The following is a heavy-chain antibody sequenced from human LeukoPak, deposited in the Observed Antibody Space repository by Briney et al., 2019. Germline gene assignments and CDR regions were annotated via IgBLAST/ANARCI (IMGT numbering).Heavy chain of an antibody. V-gene: IGHV1-2*02. CDR3: ARDWPCSGGSCFDY. D-gene: IGHD2-15*01. J-gene: IGHJ4*02. CDR1: GYTFSGYY. CDR2: IDPKNGGT. Sequence: ASVKVSCKASGYTFSGYYIQWVRQAPGQGLEWMGWIDPKNGGTNYAPSFQGRVTMTRDTPVNTAYMELSSLRSDDTAMYYCARDWPCSGGSCFDYWGQGTLVTV.